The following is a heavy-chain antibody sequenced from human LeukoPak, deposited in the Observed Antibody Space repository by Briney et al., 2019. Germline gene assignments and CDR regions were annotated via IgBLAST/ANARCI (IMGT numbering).Heavy chain of an antibody. CDR3: ARGVFHYGSGRADYYYYYMDV. V-gene: IGHV4-59*11. Sequence: PSETLSLTCTVSGGSISSHYWSWIRQPSGKGLEWIGYIYYSGSTNYNPSLKSRVTISVDTSKNQFSLKLSSVTAADTAVYYCARGVFHYGSGRADYYYYYMDVWGKGTTVTVSS. CDR2: IYYSGST. J-gene: IGHJ6*03. D-gene: IGHD3-10*01. CDR1: GGSISSHY.